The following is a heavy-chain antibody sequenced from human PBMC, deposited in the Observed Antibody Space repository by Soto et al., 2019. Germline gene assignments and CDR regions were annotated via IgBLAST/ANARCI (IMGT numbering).Heavy chain of an antibody. V-gene: IGHV4-31*03. CDR3: ARDVVVAATTTSYYYYYMDV. J-gene: IGHJ6*03. Sequence: QVQLQESGPGLVKPSQTLSLTCTVSGGSISSGGYYWSWIRQHPGKGLEWIGYIYYSGSTYYNPSLKSRVTIPVDTSKNQFSLKLSSVTAADTAVYYCARDVVVAATTTSYYYYYMDVWGKGTTVTVSS. CDR2: IYYSGST. D-gene: IGHD2-15*01. CDR1: GGSISSGGYY.